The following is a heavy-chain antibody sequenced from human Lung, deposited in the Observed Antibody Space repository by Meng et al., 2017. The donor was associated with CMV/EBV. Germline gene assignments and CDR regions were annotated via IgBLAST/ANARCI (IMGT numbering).Heavy chain of an antibody. CDR2: ITAYNGST. V-gene: IGHV1-18*01. Sequence: SVXVSXXASGYTLISYGISWVRQAPGQGLEWMGWITAYNGSTNYAQKIKGRVNMTADTSTSTAYMVLRSLRSDDTAVYYCARRGTVISGPFDPWGQVTMVTVSS. J-gene: IGHJ5*02. CDR3: ARRGTVISGPFDP. CDR1: GYTLISYG. D-gene: IGHD3-16*01.